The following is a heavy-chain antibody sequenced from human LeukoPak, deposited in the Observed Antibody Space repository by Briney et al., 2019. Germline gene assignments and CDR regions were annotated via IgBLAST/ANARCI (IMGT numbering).Heavy chain of an antibody. CDR1: GFTFDDYA. V-gene: IGHV3-9*03. CDR3: AKDEESGYCSSTSCYWGAFDI. CDR2: ISWNSGSI. J-gene: IGHJ3*02. Sequence: PGGSLRLSCAASGFTFDDYAMHWVRQAPGKGLEWVSGISWNSGSIGYADSVKGRFTISRDNAKNSLYLQMNSLRAEDMALYYCAKDEESGYCSSTSCYWGAFDIWGQGTMVTVSS. D-gene: IGHD2-2*01.